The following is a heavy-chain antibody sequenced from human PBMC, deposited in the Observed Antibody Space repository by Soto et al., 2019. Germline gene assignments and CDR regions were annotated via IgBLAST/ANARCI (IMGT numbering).Heavy chain of an antibody. Sequence: QVQLVQSGAEVKKPGASVKVSCKASGYTFTSYGISWVRQAPGQELEWMGWISANNGNTNYVQKLQGRVTMTTDPSTSKAYKELRCLRSDDTAVHYCARDRGRYALAYGGQGTLVSVSS. CDR1: GYTFTSYG. CDR3: ARDRGRYALAY. J-gene: IGHJ4*02. D-gene: IGHD1-26*01. CDR2: ISANNGNT. V-gene: IGHV1-18*01.